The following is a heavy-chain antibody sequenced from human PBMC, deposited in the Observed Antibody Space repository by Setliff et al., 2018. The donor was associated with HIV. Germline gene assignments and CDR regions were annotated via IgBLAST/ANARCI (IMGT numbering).Heavy chain of an antibody. CDR3: ARNPDTSGSSNFDY. D-gene: IGHD3-22*01. V-gene: IGHV1-2*02. J-gene: IGHJ4*02. CDR1: GYTFTGYY. Sequence: ASVKVSCKASGYTFTGYYMHWLRQAPGQGLEWMGWINPNGGGTSFAQKFQGRVTMTRDTSISTAYMELSRLRSDDTAVYYCARNPDTSGSSNFDYWGQGTQVTVSS. CDR2: INPNGGGT.